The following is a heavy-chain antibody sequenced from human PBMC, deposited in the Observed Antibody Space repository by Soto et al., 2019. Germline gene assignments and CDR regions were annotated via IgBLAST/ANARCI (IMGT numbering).Heavy chain of an antibody. J-gene: IGHJ4*02. Sequence: QVQLVESGGGVVQPGRSLRLSCAASRFTFSSYAMHWVRQAPGKGLEWVAVISYDGSNKYYADSVKGRFTISRDNSKNTLYLQMNSLRAEDTAVYYCARDQQRYFDYWGQGTLVTVSS. CDR3: ARDQQRYFDY. CDR2: ISYDGSNK. D-gene: IGHD6-25*01. CDR1: RFTFSSYA. V-gene: IGHV3-30-3*01.